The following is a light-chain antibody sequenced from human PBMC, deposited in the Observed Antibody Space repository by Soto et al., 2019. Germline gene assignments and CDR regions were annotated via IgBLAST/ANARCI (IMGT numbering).Light chain of an antibody. Sequence: QSALTQPASVPGSPGQSITISCTGTNTDVGAYNYVSWFQQHPGKAPKTMIYDVSNRPSGVSNRFSGSNSGNTASLTISGIQAEDESDYYCSSYTIINTGVFGGGTKLTVL. J-gene: IGLJ3*02. CDR1: NTDVGAYNY. CDR2: DVS. CDR3: SSYTIINTGV. V-gene: IGLV2-14*03.